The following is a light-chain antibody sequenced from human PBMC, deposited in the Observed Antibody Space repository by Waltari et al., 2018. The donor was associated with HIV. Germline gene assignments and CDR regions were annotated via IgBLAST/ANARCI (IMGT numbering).Light chain of an antibody. CDR1: TLDTRS. J-gene: IGLJ1*01. Sequence: SSILTQPPSVSVAPGQTARITCRGNTLDTRSVNCYQRKPGQAPLWVIYYDSDRPSGFADRFSGSNSGNTATLTITRVEPGDEADYYCQVWDSRSDYVFGVGTKVTVL. V-gene: IGLV3-21*02. CDR3: QVWDSRSDYV. CDR2: YDS.